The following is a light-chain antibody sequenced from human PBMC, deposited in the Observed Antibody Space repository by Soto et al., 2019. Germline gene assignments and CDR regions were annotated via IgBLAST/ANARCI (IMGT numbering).Light chain of an antibody. CDR3: QQYTTSPLT. CDR1: QTISSNY. V-gene: IGKV3D-20*01. Sequence: EIVLTQSPATLSLSPGERGNLSCGASQTISSNYLAWYQQKPGLAPRLLISDASSRATGIPDRSSGSGSGTDFTFTISRLEPEDFAMYDCQQYTTSPLTLGGGTKVDIK. J-gene: IGKJ4*01. CDR2: DAS.